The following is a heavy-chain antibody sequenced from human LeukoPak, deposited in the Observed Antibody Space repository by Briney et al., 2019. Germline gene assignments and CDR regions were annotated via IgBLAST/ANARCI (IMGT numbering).Heavy chain of an antibody. CDR1: GGSISSGGYS. V-gene: IGHV4-30-2*01. CDR2: IYHSGST. J-gene: IGHJ5*02. Sequence: KPSETLSLTCAVSGGSISSGGYSWSWIRQPPGKGLEWIGYIYHSGSTYYNPSLKSRVTISVDRSKNQFSLKLSSVTAADTAVYYCASRGAGSYEWDGNWFDPWGQGTLVTVSS. CDR3: ASRGAGSYEWDGNWFDP. D-gene: IGHD1-26*01.